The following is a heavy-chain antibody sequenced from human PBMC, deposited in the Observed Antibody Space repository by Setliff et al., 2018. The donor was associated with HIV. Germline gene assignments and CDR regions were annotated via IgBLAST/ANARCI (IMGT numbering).Heavy chain of an antibody. V-gene: IGHV4-38-2*02. J-gene: IGHJ5*02. CDR2: IHQSGST. CDR1: GYSISRGYY. D-gene: IGHD5-18*01. Sequence: SETLSLTCSVSGYSISRGYYWGWIRQPPGKGLEWIGSIHQSGSTYYNSSLKSRVTTSVDTSKNKFSLKLSSVTAADTAVYYCARDLGSAYSYAQGRFDPWGQGTLVTV. CDR3: ARDLGSAYSYAQGRFDP.